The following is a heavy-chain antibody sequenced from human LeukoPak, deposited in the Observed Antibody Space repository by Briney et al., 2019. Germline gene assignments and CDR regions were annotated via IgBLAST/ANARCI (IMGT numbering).Heavy chain of an antibody. CDR3: ARDGPYYYGSGSYSS. J-gene: IGHJ4*02. Sequence: GGSLRLSCAASGFTVSSNYMSWVRQAPGKGLEWVSVIYSGGSTYYADSVKGRFTISRDNSKNTLYLQMNSLRAEDTAVYYCARDGPYYYGSGSYSSRGQGTLVTVSS. V-gene: IGHV3-66*01. CDR2: IYSGGST. D-gene: IGHD3-10*01. CDR1: GFTVSSNY.